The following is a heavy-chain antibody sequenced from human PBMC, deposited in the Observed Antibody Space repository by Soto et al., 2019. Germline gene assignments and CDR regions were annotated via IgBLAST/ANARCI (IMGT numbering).Heavy chain of an antibody. J-gene: IGHJ4*02. CDR2: IVPMFGTS. CDR1: GGTSTRYA. V-gene: IGHV1-69*06. Sequence: QERLVQSGAEVRKPGSSVKVSCKVTGGTSTRYAINWWRQAPGQGLGGMGGIVPMFGTSKYAQKFQGRVTITADTSTNIAYMELRSLRSEDTAVYYCNRGSEYDFWSGYLWGQGTLVSVSS. CDR3: NRGSEYDFWSGYL. D-gene: IGHD3-3*01.